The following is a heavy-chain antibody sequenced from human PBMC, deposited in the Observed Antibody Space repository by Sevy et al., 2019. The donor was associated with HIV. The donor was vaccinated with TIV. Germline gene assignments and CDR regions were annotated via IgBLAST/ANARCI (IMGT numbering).Heavy chain of an antibody. CDR1: EFTFSSYW. J-gene: IGHJ4*02. CDR3: VREGVGGYSYSLDC. V-gene: IGHV3-7*01. Sequence: GGSLILSCAASEFTFSSYWMSWVRQAPGKGLEWVATMKEDGSERNYVDSVKGRFTISRDNAKNSLYLQMNSLRAEDTAVYYCVREGVGGYSYSLDCWGQGTLVTVSS. D-gene: IGHD5-18*01. CDR2: MKEDGSER.